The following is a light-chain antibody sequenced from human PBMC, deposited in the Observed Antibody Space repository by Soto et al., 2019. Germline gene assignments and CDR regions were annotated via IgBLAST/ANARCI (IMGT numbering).Light chain of an antibody. CDR3: SSYTAASTLDVV. V-gene: IGLV2-14*01. Sequence: QSALTQPASVSGSPGQSITISCTGTSSDGDSVSWYQQHPGKAPKLIIYEVTNRPSGVSNRFSGSKSDYTASLTISGLQAEDEADYYCSSYTAASTLDVVFGGGTKLTVL. J-gene: IGLJ2*01. CDR1: SSDGDS. CDR2: EVT.